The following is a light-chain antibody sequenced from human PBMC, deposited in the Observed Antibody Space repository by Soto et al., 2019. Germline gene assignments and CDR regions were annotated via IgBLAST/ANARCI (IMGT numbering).Light chain of an antibody. CDR3: EKYNSAPWT. Sequence: DIQMTQTPSSLSASVGDRVTISCRASQGISNYLAWYQQKPGTVPKLLIYAASTLQSVVPSRFSGRGSWTDFTLTISSLQPEDVATYDGEKYNSAPWTFGQGTKVEIK. J-gene: IGKJ1*01. V-gene: IGKV1-27*01. CDR1: QGISNY. CDR2: AAS.